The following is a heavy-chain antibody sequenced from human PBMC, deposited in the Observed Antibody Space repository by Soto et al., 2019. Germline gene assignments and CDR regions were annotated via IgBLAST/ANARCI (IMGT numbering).Heavy chain of an antibody. CDR2: ISSSSSYI. J-gene: IGHJ6*02. Sequence: GGSLRLSCAASGFTFSSYSMNWVRQAPGKGLEWVSSISSSSSYIYYADSVKGRFTISRDNAKNSLYLQMNSLRAEDTAVYYCARDKGLTTAYYYYGMDVWGQGTTVTVSS. CDR1: GFTFSSYS. V-gene: IGHV3-21*01. D-gene: IGHD4-17*01. CDR3: ARDKGLTTAYYYYGMDV.